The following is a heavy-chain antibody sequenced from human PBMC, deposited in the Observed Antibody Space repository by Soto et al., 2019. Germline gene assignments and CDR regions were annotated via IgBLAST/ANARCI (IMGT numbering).Heavy chain of an antibody. J-gene: IGHJ6*02. CDR3: ARKGSGSYYRPYYYGMDV. Sequence: QVQLQQWGAGLLKPSETLSLTCAVYGGSFSGYYWSWIRQPPGKGLEWIGEINHSGSTNYNPSLKSRVTISVDTSKNQFSLKLSAVTAADTAVYYCARKGSGSYYRPYYYGMDVWGQGTTVNVSS. V-gene: IGHV4-34*01. CDR2: INHSGST. CDR1: GGSFSGYY. D-gene: IGHD3-10*01.